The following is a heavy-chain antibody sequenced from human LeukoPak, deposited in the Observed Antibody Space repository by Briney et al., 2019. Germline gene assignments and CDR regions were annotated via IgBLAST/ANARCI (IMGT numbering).Heavy chain of an antibody. J-gene: IGHJ4*02. D-gene: IGHD6-13*01. CDR2: VSYDEKNK. Sequence: GTSLRLSCAVSGFTISNFAMHWVRQAPGKGLEWVAVVSYDEKNKFYADSVKGRFTVSRDNSKNTVYLQMSNLRTEDTAVYYCARGWRYSSPYYFDFWGQGTLVTVSS. CDR1: GFTISNFA. CDR3: ARGWRYSSPYYFDF. V-gene: IGHV3-30*04.